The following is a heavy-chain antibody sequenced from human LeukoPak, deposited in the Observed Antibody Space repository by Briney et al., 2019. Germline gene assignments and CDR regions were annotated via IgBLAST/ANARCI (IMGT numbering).Heavy chain of an antibody. V-gene: IGHV3-30*18. CDR2: ISYDGSNK. CDR1: GFTFSTSG. J-gene: IGHJ3*02. CDR3: AKVGYGSDFWDAFDI. Sequence: PGRSLRLSCAASGFTFSTSGMHWVRQAPGKGLEWVAVISYDGSNKYYADSVKGRFTISRDNSKNTLYLQMNSLRAEDTAVYYCAKVGYGSDFWDAFDIWGQGTMVTVSS. D-gene: IGHD3-10*01.